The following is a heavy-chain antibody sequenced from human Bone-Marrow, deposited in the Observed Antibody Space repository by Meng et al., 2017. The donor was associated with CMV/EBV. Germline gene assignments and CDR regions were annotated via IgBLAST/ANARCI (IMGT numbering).Heavy chain of an antibody. D-gene: IGHD3-3*01. J-gene: IGHJ4*02. V-gene: IGHV4-61*01. CDR1: GGSVSSGSYY. Sequence: ESLKISCTVSGGSVSSGSYYWSWIRQPPGKGLEWIGYIYYSGSTNYNPSLKSRVTISVDTSKNQFSLKLSSVTAADTAVYYCARSYDFWSGYYYYWGQGTRVTGSS. CDR3: ARSYDFWSGYYYY. CDR2: IYYSGST.